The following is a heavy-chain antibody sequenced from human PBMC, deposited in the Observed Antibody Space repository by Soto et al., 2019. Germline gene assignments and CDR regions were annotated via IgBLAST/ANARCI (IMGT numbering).Heavy chain of an antibody. J-gene: IGHJ4*02. CDR1: GFTFSSYA. Sequence: EVQVLESGGGLGHPGGSLRLSCAASGFTFSSYAMNWVRQAPGKGLEWVSTISGSGDNTYYADSVKGRFTISRDNSQNALYRRMNSLRADDTAVYYCAKGGADYYGSGSYPFDYWGQGTLVTVSS. V-gene: IGHV3-23*01. D-gene: IGHD3-10*01. CDR2: ISGSGDNT. CDR3: AKGGADYYGSGSYPFDY.